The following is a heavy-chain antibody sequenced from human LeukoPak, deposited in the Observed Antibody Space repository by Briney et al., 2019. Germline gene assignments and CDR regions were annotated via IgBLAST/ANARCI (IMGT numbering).Heavy chain of an antibody. Sequence: PGGSLRLSCAASGFTFSSYSMNWVRQAPGKGLEWVSSISSSSYIYYADSVKGRFTISRDNSKNTLYLQMNSLRAEDTAVYYCAKELYSSSWYRGGHFDYWGQGTLVTVSS. CDR3: AKELYSSSWYRGGHFDY. D-gene: IGHD6-13*01. J-gene: IGHJ4*02. CDR2: ISSSSYI. CDR1: GFTFSSYS. V-gene: IGHV3-21*01.